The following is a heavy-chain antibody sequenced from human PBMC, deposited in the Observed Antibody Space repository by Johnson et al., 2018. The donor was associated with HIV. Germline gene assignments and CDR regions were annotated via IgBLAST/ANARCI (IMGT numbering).Heavy chain of an antibody. Sequence: QLVESGGGLVQPGRSLRLSCAPSGFTFDDYAMHWVRQAPGKGLEWVSGISWNSDNIAYADSVRGRFTIARDNAKNSLYLQMNSLRAEDTALYYCAQKAVAGTFTDAFDIWGQGTMVTVSS. V-gene: IGHV3-9*01. CDR2: ISWNSDNI. J-gene: IGHJ3*02. CDR3: AQKAVAGTFTDAFDI. D-gene: IGHD6-19*01. CDR1: GFTFDDYA.